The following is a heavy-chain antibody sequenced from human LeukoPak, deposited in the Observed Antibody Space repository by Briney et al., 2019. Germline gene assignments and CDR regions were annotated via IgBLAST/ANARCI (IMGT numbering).Heavy chain of an antibody. CDR2: IYYTGRT. CDR3: ARLGNNWNLRFEY. CDR1: GGSIKDSNYY. D-gene: IGHD1-1*01. V-gene: IGHV4-39*02. Sequence: SETLSLTCTVSGGSIKDSNYYWGWFRQSPGKGLEWIGSIYYTGRTYSNPSLRSRLTISVHTSMSHFSLTLTSVTASDAAVYYCARLGNNWNLRFEYWGQGALVTVSS. J-gene: IGHJ4*02.